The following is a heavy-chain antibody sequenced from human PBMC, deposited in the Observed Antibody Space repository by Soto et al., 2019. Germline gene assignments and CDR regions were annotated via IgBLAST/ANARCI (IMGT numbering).Heavy chain of an antibody. D-gene: IGHD2-2*01. CDR3: AATHFVVVPAAMGGPFDP. Sequence: SVKVSCKASGFTFTSSAMQWVRQARGQRLEWIGWIVVGSGNTNYAQKFQERVTITRDMSTSTAYMELSSLRSEDTAVYYCAATHFVVVPAAMGGPFDPWGQGTLVTVSS. J-gene: IGHJ5*02. CDR2: IVVGSGNT. CDR1: GFTFTSSA. V-gene: IGHV1-58*02.